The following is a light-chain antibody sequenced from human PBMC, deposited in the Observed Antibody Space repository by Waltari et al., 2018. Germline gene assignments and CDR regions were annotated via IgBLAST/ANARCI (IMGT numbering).Light chain of an antibody. V-gene: IGKV1-5*03. J-gene: IGKJ4*01. Sequence: DIQMTQSPSTLSASVGDRVPITCRASQSISIYLAWYKQKPWKAPKALIHRASILESGVPSRFSGGGSGTEFTLNISSLQPEDFATYYCQHYSSYPVTFGGGTKVEIK. CDR3: QHYSSYPVT. CDR1: QSISIY. CDR2: RAS.